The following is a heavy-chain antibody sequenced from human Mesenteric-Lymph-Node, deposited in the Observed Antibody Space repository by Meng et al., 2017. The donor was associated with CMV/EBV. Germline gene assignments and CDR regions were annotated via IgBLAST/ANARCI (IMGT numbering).Heavy chain of an antibody. J-gene: IGHJ6*02. D-gene: IGHD2-2*01. Sequence: SVKVSCKASGFTFTSSAVQWVRQARGQRLEWIGWIVVGSGNTNYAQKFQGRVTITADKSTSTAYMELSSLRSEDTAVYYCASSCSSTSCYDVYYYYGMDVWGQGTTVTVSS. V-gene: IGHV1-58*01. CDR2: IVVGSGNT. CDR3: ASSCSSTSCYDVYYYYGMDV. CDR1: GFTFTSSA.